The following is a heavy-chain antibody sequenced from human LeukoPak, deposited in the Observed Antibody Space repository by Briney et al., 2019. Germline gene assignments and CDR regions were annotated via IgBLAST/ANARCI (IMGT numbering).Heavy chain of an antibody. J-gene: IGHJ5*02. CDR2: IDPSDSYT. CDR3: ARHGGYCSGGTCYLYWFDP. V-gene: IGHV5-10-1*01. D-gene: IGHD2-15*01. CDR1: GYSFTTYW. Sequence: HGESLKISCKVSGYSFTTYWITWVRQMPGEGLEWMGRIDPSDSYTNYSPSFEGHVTISADKSISTAYLQWSSLKASDTAMYYCARHGGYCSGGTCYLYWFDPWGQGTLVTVSS.